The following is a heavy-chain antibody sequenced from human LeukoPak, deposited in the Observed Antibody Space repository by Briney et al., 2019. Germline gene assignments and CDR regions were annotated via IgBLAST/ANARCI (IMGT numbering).Heavy chain of an antibody. D-gene: IGHD3-22*01. Sequence: SETLSLTCTVSGGSISSGTYYWSWIRQHPGKGLEWIGYIYYSGSTYYNPSLKSRVTISVDTPKNQFSLRLSSVTAADTAIYYCATYYDRSGYKLDYWGQGTLVTVSS. V-gene: IGHV4-31*03. CDR3: ATYYDRSGYKLDY. J-gene: IGHJ4*02. CDR1: GGSISSGTYY. CDR2: IYYSGST.